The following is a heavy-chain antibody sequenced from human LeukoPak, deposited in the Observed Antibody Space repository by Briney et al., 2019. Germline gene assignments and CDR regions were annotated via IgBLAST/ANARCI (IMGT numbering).Heavy chain of an antibody. D-gene: IGHD5-12*01. Sequence: ASVKVSCKASGYTFTSYYMHWVRQAPGQGLEWLGWINSHSGATKYAPKFQGRVTMTRDTSIKTSYMELNTLRSDDTAVYYCARPPTGHYDYEVFDYWGQGTLVTVSS. CDR1: GYTFTSYY. J-gene: IGHJ4*02. CDR3: ARPPTGHYDYEVFDY. CDR2: INSHSGAT. V-gene: IGHV1-2*02.